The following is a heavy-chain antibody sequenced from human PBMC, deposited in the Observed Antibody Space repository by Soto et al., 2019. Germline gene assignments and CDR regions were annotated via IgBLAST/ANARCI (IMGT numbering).Heavy chain of an antibody. CDR1: GFTFEDYA. D-gene: IGHD6-13*01. J-gene: IGHJ6*02. CDR2: ISWNGGKT. CDR3: AKHRSGAAGPYYGLDV. Sequence: GGSLRLSCLASGFTFEDYAMDWVRQAPGKGLEWVSDISWNGGKTGCAASVKGRFTISRDDAKNSVCLQMDNLKAEDTAMYYCAKHRSGAAGPYYGLDVWGQGTTVTVSS. V-gene: IGHV3-9*01.